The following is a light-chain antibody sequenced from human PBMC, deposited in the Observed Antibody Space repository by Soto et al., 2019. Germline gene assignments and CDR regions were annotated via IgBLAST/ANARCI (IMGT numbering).Light chain of an antibody. V-gene: IGLV2-14*01. J-gene: IGLJ1*01. CDR2: EVS. CDR1: SSDVGGCKF. Sequence: QSVLTQPASVSGSPGQSITIPCTGTSSDVGGCKFVSWYQQHPGKAPKLMIYEVSNRPSGVSSRFSGSKSGNTASLTISGLQAEDEADYYCGSYTGSIYVFGTGTKVTVL. CDR3: GSYTGSIYV.